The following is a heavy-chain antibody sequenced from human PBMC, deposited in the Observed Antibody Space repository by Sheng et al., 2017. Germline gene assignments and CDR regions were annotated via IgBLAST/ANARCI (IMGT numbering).Heavy chain of an antibody. CDR1: GFTFTSSA. V-gene: IGHV1-58*03. D-gene: IGHD1-26*01. CDR2: IVVGSGNT. Sequence: GPEVKKPGTSVKVSCKASGFTFTSSAVQWVRQARGQRLEWIGWIVVGSGNTNYAQKFQERVTITRDMSTSTAYMELSSLRSEDTAVYYCAAGTTPSVGAASWGQGTLVTVSS. J-gene: IGHJ4*02. CDR3: AAGTTPSVGAAS.